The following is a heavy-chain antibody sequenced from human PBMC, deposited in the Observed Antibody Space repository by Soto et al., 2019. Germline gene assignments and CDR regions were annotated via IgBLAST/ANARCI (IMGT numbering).Heavy chain of an antibody. CDR2: INPSGGST. CDR3: ARDGGYCSSTSCSAYYYYGMDL. J-gene: IGHJ6*02. D-gene: IGHD2-2*01. Sequence: ASVKVSRKASGYTFTSYYMHWVRQAPGQGLEWMGIINPSGGSTSYAQKFQGRVTMTRDTSKSTVYMELRSLRSEDTAVYYCARDGGYCSSTSCSAYYYYGMDLWGQGTTVTVSS. CDR1: GYTFTSYY. V-gene: IGHV1-46*01.